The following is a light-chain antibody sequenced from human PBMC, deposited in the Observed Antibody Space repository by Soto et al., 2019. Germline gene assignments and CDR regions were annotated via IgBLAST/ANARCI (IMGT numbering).Light chain of an antibody. CDR2: DVP. CDR1: QDITNC. J-gene: IGKJ2*01. Sequence: DIQMTQSPSSLSASVGDRVTITCRASQDITNCLAWYQQKPGEVPKLLIYDVPTLQSGVPSRFSGSRSGTDFTLTISSLQPEDVATYYCQKYNSSPYTFGQGTKLEIK. CDR3: QKYNSSPYT. V-gene: IGKV1-27*01.